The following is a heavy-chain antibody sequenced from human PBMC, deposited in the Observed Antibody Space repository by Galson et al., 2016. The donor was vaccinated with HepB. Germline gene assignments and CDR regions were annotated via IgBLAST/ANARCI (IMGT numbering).Heavy chain of an antibody. CDR3: ALQGGQEEFDY. CDR1: GVNFEDYG. D-gene: IGHD3-16*01. V-gene: IGHV3-20*01. Sequence: SLRLSCAASGVNFEDYGFSWVRQVPGKGLEWVSGINWNGDDTGYAESVKGRFTISRDNAKNSLYLQMNSLRAEDTAFYHCALQGGQEEFDYWGQGTLVTVSS. J-gene: IGHJ4*02. CDR2: INWNGDDT.